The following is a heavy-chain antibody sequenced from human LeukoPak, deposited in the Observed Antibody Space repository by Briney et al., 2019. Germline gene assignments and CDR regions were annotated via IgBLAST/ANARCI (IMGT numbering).Heavy chain of an antibody. V-gene: IGHV4-59*01. CDR2: IYNSGST. D-gene: IGHD5-18*01. CDR3: ARVGAAMDNFDY. CDR1: GGSISNYD. Sequence: PSETLSLTCTVSGGSISNYDWSWIRQFPGKGLEWTGYIYNSGSTNYNPSLKSRVTISKDTSKNQFSLKLSSVTAADTAVYYCARVGAAMDNFDYWGQGTLVTVSS. J-gene: IGHJ4*02.